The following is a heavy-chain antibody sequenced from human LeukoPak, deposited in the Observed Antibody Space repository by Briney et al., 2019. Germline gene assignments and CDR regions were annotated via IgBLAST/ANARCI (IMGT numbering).Heavy chain of an antibody. D-gene: IGHD4/OR15-4a*01. CDR1: GGSFSGYY. V-gene: IGHV4-34*01. CDR3: ARPTIP. J-gene: IGHJ5*02. Sequence: SETLSLTCAVYGGSFSGYYWSWIRQPPGKGLEWIEEINHSGSTNYNPSLKSRVTISVDTSKNQFSLKLSSVTAADTAVYYCARPTIPWGQGTLVTVSS. CDR2: INHSGST.